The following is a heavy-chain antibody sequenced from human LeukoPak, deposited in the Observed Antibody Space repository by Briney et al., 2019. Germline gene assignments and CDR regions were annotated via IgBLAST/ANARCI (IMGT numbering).Heavy chain of an antibody. D-gene: IGHD6-13*01. Sequence: SETLSLTCTVSGGSISSNNYYWGWIRQPPGKGLEWIGSIYYSGSTYYNPSLKSRVTISVDTSKNQFSLRLSSVTAADTAVYYCARTDYSSRWNPGTYYFDYWGQGTLVTVSS. V-gene: IGHV4-39*07. CDR2: IYYSGST. CDR1: GGSISSNNYY. CDR3: ARTDYSSRWNPGTYYFDY. J-gene: IGHJ4*02.